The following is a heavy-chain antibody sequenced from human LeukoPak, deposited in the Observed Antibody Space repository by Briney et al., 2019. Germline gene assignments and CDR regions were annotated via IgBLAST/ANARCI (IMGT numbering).Heavy chain of an antibody. Sequence: ASVKVSCKASGYTFTTYDINWVRQATEQGLEWMEWMDPNSGNTGYAQKFQGRVTMTRNTSIRTAYMELSSLRSEDTAVYYCARTYYYDSADFRILYGMDVWGQGTTVTVSS. J-gene: IGHJ6*02. CDR1: GYTFTTYD. CDR3: ARTYYYDSADFRILYGMDV. CDR2: MDPNSGNT. V-gene: IGHV1-8*01. D-gene: IGHD3-22*01.